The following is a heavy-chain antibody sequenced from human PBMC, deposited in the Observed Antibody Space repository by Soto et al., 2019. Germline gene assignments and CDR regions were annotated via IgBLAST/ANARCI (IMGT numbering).Heavy chain of an antibody. CDR3: ARGPRESGEWLLFDH. CDR1: GCTFTTYE. Sequence: ASVKVSCKASGCTFTTYEINWVRQATGQGLEWMGRMNPNDGNTGYAQKFQGRVTMTRNTSITTAYMELSSLTSDDTAMYYCARGPRESGEWLLFDHWGQGALVTVSS. V-gene: IGHV1-8*01. D-gene: IGHD3-3*01. CDR2: MNPNDGNT. J-gene: IGHJ5*02.